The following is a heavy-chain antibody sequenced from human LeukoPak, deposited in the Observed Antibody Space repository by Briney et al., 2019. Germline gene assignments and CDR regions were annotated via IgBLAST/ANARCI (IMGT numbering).Heavy chain of an antibody. CDR1: GFRFSDYW. CDR3: ARGGYSGSYYRFS. CDR2: TSKDGTDT. V-gene: IGHV3-74*01. D-gene: IGHD6-25*01. J-gene: IGHJ4*02. Sequence: GGSLRLSCAASGFRFSDYWMHWVRQGPGKGPEWLSRTSKDGTDTFYADAAKGRFTASRDNTKNTVYLQVTNVRPENAAVYYCARGGYSGSYYRFSWGQGTLVTVAS.